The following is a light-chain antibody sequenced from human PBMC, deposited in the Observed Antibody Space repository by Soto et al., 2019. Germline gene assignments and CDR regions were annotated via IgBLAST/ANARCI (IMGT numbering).Light chain of an antibody. Sequence: QSALTQPASVSASPGQWITISCIGTSSDIGGYSYVSWYQQHPGKAPKLLIRDVNYRPSGISARFSGSKSGNTASLTISGLQTEEEADYYCSSYSSRSTLLVFGGGTKVTV. V-gene: IGLV2-14*03. CDR3: SSYSSRSTLLV. J-gene: IGLJ2*01. CDR2: DVN. CDR1: SSDIGGYSY.